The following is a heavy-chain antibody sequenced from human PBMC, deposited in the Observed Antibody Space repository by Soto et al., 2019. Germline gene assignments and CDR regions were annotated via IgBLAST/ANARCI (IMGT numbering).Heavy chain of an antibody. J-gene: IGHJ6*02. CDR1: GGSISSSSDY. CDR2: IYYSEST. Sequence: SETLSLTCTVSGGSISSSSDYWDWILQPPVKGLEWIGSIYYSESTYYNPSLKSRVTISVDTSKNQFTLKLSSVTAADTAVYYCARVRNYRKKGYGMDVWGQGTTVTVSS. CDR3: ARVRNYRKKGYGMDV. V-gene: IGHV4-39*01. D-gene: IGHD1-7*01.